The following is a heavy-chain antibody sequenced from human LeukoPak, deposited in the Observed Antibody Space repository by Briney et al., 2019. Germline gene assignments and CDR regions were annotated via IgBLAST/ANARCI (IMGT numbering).Heavy chain of an antibody. CDR3: AKGSTTFDY. D-gene: IGHD2/OR15-2a*01. Sequence: GESPKISCVASGFTFSNYGMHWVRQAPGKGLEWVAVIWSDGGNKFYRDSVKGRFTISRDNSKNTLYLQMNSLSAEDTAVYYCAKGSTTFDYWGQGTLVTVSS. CDR1: GFTFSNYG. CDR2: IWSDGGNK. J-gene: IGHJ4*02. V-gene: IGHV3-33*06.